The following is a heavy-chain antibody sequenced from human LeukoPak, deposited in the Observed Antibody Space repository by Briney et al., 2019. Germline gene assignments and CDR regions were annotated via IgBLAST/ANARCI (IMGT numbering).Heavy chain of an antibody. CDR3: ARHCSSTSRYMLAFDP. V-gene: IGHV4-4*09. CDR2: IYTSGST. Sequence: SETLSLTCTVSGGSISSYYWSWIRQPLGKGLEWIGYIYTSGSTNYNPSLKSRVTISVDTSKNQFSLKLSSVTAADTAVYYCARHCSSTSRYMLAFDPWGQGTLVTVSS. D-gene: IGHD2-2*02. J-gene: IGHJ5*02. CDR1: GGSISSYY.